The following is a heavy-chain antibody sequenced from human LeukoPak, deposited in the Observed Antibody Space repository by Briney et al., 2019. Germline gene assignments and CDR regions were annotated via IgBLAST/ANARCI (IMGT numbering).Heavy chain of an antibody. D-gene: IGHD6-13*01. J-gene: IGHJ4*02. V-gene: IGHV3-30*18. Sequence: GGSLRLSCAASGFTFSSYGMHWVRQAPGEGLEWVAVISYDGSNKYYADSVKGRFTISRDNSKNTLYLQMNSLRAEDTAVYYCAKDGWSDSSSWAAFDYWGQGTLVTVSS. CDR1: GFTFSSYG. CDR2: ISYDGSNK. CDR3: AKDGWSDSSSWAAFDY.